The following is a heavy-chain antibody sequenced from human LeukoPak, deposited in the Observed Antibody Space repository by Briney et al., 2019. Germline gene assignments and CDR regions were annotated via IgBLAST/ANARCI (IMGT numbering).Heavy chain of an antibody. D-gene: IGHD2-15*01. J-gene: IGHJ4*02. CDR1: GGSISSGGYS. Sequence: PSETLSLTCAVSGGSISSGGYSWSWIRQPPGKGLEWIGYIYHSGSTYYNPSLKSRVTISVDTSKNQFSLKLSSVTAADTAVYYCARTPWASHFDYWGQGTLVTVSS. CDR3: ARTPWASHFDY. V-gene: IGHV4-30-2*02. CDR2: IYHSGST.